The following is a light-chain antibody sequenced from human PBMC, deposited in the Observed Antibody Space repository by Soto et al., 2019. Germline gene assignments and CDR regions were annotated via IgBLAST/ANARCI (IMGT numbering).Light chain of an antibody. V-gene: IGKV3-11*01. CDR3: KQRSNWPPIT. J-gene: IGKJ5*01. Sequence: IVVTQSPATLSLSNGERATLSCRASESVTYNLAWYQQGPGQAPRLLIHDASHRAAGIPARFSGSGFGTDFTLTISSLEPEDAAVYYCKQRSNWPPITGGQATR. CDR2: DAS. CDR1: ESVTYN.